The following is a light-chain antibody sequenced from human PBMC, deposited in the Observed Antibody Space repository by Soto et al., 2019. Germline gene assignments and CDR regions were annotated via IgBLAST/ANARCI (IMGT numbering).Light chain of an antibody. V-gene: IGKV3-11*01. CDR1: QSVSSY. J-gene: IGKJ1*01. Sequence: EIVLTQSPATLSLSPGERATLSCRASQSVSSYLAWYQQKPGQAPRLLIYDASNRATGIPARFSGSGSGTDFTLTISSLGPEDFAVYYCQQRSNWGWTFGQGTKVEIK. CDR3: QQRSNWGWT. CDR2: DAS.